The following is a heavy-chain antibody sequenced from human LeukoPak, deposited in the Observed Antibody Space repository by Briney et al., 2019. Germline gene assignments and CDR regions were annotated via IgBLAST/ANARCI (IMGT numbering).Heavy chain of an antibody. CDR3: ARDFGYCSSTSCQTFDY. J-gene: IGHJ4*02. V-gene: IGHV1-2*02. CDR1: GYTFTGYY. Sequence: GASVKVSCKASGYTFTGYYVHWVRQAPGEGLEWMGWINANSGGTNYAQKFQGRVTMTRDTSISTAYMELSRMRADDPAVYYCARDFGYCSSTSCQTFDYWGQGTLVTVSS. D-gene: IGHD2-2*03. CDR2: INANSGGT.